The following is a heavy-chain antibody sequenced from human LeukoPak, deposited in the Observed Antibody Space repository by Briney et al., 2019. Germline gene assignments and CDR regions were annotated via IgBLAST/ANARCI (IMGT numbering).Heavy chain of an antibody. V-gene: IGHV3-11*06. D-gene: IGHD5-12*01. CDR1: GFTFSDYH. Sequence: GGSLRLSCAASGFTFSDYHMTWIRQAPGKGLEWVSYISGSSIYTRYADSVKGRFTISRDNAKNSLYLQMNSLRIEDTAVYYCARAQWRRPDYWGQGTLVTVSS. J-gene: IGHJ4*02. CDR3: ARAQWRRPDY. CDR2: ISGSSIYT.